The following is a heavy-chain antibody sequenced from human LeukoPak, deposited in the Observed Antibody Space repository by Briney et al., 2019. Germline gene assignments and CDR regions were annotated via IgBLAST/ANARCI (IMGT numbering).Heavy chain of an antibody. J-gene: IGHJ4*02. D-gene: IGHD3-3*01. CDR3: VKGSRRATIFGVVINTHFDY. V-gene: IGHV3-64D*09. CDR1: GFTFSSYA. Sequence: GGSLRLSCSASGFTFSSYAMHWVRQAPGKGLEYVSTISSNGGSTYYADSMKGRFTISRDNSKNTLCLRMSNLRAEDAALYYCVKGSRRATIFGVVINTHFDYWGQGTLVTVSS. CDR2: ISSNGGST.